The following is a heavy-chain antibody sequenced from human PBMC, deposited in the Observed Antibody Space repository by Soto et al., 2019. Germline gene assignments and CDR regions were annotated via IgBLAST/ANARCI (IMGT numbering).Heavy chain of an antibody. CDR1: GFSFGTFD. D-gene: IGHD6-19*01. CDR3: AKDPRIGIAVAGVFDY. CDR2: IRGSDGTT. J-gene: IGHJ4*02. V-gene: IGHV3-23*01. Sequence: GGSLRLSCEASGFSFGTFDMSWVRQAPGKGLQCVSFIRGSDGTTYYADSVRGRFTISRDNSKNTLYLQMNSLRAEDTAVYYCAKDPRIGIAVAGVFDYWGQGTLVTVSS.